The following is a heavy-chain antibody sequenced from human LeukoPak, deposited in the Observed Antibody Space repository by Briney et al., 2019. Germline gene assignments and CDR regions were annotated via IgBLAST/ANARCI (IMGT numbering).Heavy chain of an antibody. CDR2: INHSGST. V-gene: IGHV4-34*01. D-gene: IGHD2-15*01. Sequence: SETLSLTCAVYGGSFSGYYWSWIRQPPGKGLEWIGEINHSGSTNYNPSLKSRVTISVDTSKNQFSLKLSSVTAADTAVYYCARVMVVAARWSIDYWGQGTLVTVSS. CDR3: ARVMVVAARWSIDY. J-gene: IGHJ4*02. CDR1: GGSFSGYY.